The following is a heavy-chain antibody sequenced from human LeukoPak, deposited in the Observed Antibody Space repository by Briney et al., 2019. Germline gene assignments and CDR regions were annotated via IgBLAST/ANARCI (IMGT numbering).Heavy chain of an antibody. V-gene: IGHV3-15*01. CDR3: TTGRDYYYFDY. J-gene: IGHJ4*02. CDR2: IKSKTDGGTT. D-gene: IGHD5-24*01. CDR1: GFTITSNS. Sequence: GGSLRLSCAASGFTITSNSMNWVRQAPGKGLEWVGRIKSKTDGGTTDYAAPVKGRFTISRDDSKNTLYLQMNSLKTEDTAVYYCTTGRDYYYFDYWGQGTLVTVSS.